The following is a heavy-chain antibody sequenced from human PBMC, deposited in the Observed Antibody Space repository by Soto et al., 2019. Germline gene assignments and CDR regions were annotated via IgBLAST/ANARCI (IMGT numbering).Heavy chain of an antibody. D-gene: IGHD3-22*01. V-gene: IGHV3-23*01. CDR2: ISGSGGST. J-gene: IGHJ3*02. Sequence: GGSLRLSCAASGFTFSSYAMSWVRQAPGKGLEWVSAISGSGGSTYYADSVKGRFTISRDNSKNTLYLQMNSLRAEDTAVYYCAKDYTPYYYDSSGLLLNTFDIWGQGTMVTVSS. CDR3: AKDYTPYYYDSSGLLLNTFDI. CDR1: GFTFSSYA.